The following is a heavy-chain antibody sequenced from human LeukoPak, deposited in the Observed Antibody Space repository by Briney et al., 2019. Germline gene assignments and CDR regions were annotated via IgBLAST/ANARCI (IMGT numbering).Heavy chain of an antibody. D-gene: IGHD3-10*01. CDR3: ARDPLWFGEQTFDY. CDR2: IKQDGSEK. CDR1: GFTFSSYS. J-gene: IGHJ4*02. Sequence: GGSLRLSCAASGFTFSSYSMNWVRQAPGKGLEWVANIKQDGSEKYYVDSVKGRFTISRDNAKNSLYLQMNSLRAEDTAVYYCARDPLWFGEQTFDYWGQGTLVTVSS. V-gene: IGHV3-7*01.